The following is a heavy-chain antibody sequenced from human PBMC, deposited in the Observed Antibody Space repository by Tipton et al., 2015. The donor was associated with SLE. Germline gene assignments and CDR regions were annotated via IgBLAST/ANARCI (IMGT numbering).Heavy chain of an antibody. D-gene: IGHD6-25*01. Sequence: TLSLTCTVSGGSISRSYWSWIRQPPGKRLEWIGYVYYSGSTYYNPSLNSRVTISLDTSKNQFSLKLTSVTAADTAVYYCARDPGIAAYWYFDLWGRGTPVTVSS. J-gene: IGHJ2*01. CDR3: ARDPGIAAYWYFDL. CDR1: GGSISRSY. V-gene: IGHV4-59*12. CDR2: VYYSGST.